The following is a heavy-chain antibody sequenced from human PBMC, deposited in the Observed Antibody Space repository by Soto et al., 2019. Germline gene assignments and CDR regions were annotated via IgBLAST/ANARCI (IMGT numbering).Heavy chain of an antibody. CDR2: TYYRSRWYN. D-gene: IGHD1-1*01. CDR3: AGTSGLKWYYLDV. V-gene: IGHV6-1*01. J-gene: IGHJ6*03. Sequence: PSQTLSLTCVISGDSVSSNSAAWNWIRQSPSRGLEWLGRTYYRSRWYNDYAVSVRSRITVNADTSKNQFSLHLNSVTPEDTAVYYFAGTSGLKWYYLDVWDKGTTVTGSS. CDR1: GDSVSSNSAA.